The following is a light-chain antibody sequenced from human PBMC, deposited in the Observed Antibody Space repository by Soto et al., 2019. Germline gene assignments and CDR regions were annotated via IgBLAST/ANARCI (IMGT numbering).Light chain of an antibody. CDR1: QSISSY. CDR2: AAS. Sequence: DIPMTQSPSSLSASVGDRVTITCRASQSISSYLNWYQQKPGKAPKLLIYAASSLQSGVPSRFSGSGSGTDFTLTISSLQPEDFATYYCQQSYTFPRTFGQGTKVEIQ. V-gene: IGKV1-39*01. CDR3: QQSYTFPRT. J-gene: IGKJ1*01.